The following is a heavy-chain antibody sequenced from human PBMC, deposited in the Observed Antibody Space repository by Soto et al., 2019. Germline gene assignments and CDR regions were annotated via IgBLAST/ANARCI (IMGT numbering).Heavy chain of an antibody. D-gene: IGHD6-25*01. CDR3: ARSGQSSRANMAV. J-gene: IGHJ6*02. CDR1: GFTFSSYA. CDR2: ISGSGDKT. V-gene: IGHV3-23*01. Sequence: EVQLLESGGGLVQPGGSLRLSCAASGFTFSSYAINWVRQAPGKGLEWVSTISGSGDKTYYADSVKGRLTISRDNSNNTLSLQMNSLRAEDTAVYYCARSGQSSRANMAVWCQGSTVTVSS.